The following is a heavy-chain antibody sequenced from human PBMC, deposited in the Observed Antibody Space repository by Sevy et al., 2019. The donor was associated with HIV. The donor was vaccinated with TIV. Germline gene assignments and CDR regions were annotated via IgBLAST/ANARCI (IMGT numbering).Heavy chain of an antibody. CDR3: AGGTYYYDSSGYFIFDS. CDR1: GYTFTSYD. CDR2: MNPNSGNT. Sequence: ASVKVSCKASGYTFTSYDINWVRQATGQGLEWMGWMNPNSGNTGYAQKFQGRVTMTRNTSISTANMKLSSLGFEGTAVYYCAGGTYYYDSSGYFIFDSWGQGTLVSVSS. J-gene: IGHJ4*02. D-gene: IGHD3-22*01. V-gene: IGHV1-8*01.